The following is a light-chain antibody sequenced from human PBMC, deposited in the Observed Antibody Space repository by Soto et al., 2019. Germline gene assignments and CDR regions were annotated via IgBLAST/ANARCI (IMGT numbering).Light chain of an antibody. CDR2: RAS. CDR1: QSINSW. CDR3: QHYDSYSGT. Sequence: DIPMTQSPSTLSASVGDRVTITCRASQSINSWLAWYQQKPGKATRLRIYRASSLEGGVPSRFSGSGSGAEFTLTISSLQPDDFATYYCQHYDSYSGTFAPGNKGDIK. V-gene: IGKV1-5*03. J-gene: IGKJ3*01.